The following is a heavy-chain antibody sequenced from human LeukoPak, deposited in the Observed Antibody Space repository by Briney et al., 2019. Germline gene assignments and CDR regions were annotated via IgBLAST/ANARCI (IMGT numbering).Heavy chain of an antibody. CDR1: GYTFTGYY. Sequence: GASVKVSCKASGYTFTGYYMHWVRQAPEQGLEWVGWINPNSGGTNYAQKFQGRVTMTRDTSISTAYMELSRLRSDDTAVYYCARDKPPYSSGWYREDWFDPWGQGTLVTVSS. D-gene: IGHD6-19*01. CDR2: INPNSGGT. J-gene: IGHJ5*02. V-gene: IGHV1-2*02. CDR3: ARDKPPYSSGWYREDWFDP.